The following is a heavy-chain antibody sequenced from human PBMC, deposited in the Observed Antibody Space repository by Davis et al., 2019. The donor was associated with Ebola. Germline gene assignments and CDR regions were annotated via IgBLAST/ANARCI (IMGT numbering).Heavy chain of an antibody. CDR1: GFTFTNYW. V-gene: IGHV5-51*01. CDR2: IYPRDSDT. J-gene: IGHJ5*02. CDR3: ARQTHHFLSGPRTWFDP. Sequence: GGSLRLSCKDFGFTFTNYWIAWVRQLPGKGLECMGVIYPRDSDTRYSPSFQGQVTISADKSISTAYLQWNSLKASDTAMYYCARQTHHFLSGPRTWFDPWGQGTLVTVSS. D-gene: IGHD3-3*02.